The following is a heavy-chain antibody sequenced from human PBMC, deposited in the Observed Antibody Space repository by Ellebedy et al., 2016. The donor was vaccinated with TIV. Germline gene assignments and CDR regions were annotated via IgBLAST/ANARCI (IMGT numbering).Heavy chain of an antibody. CDR1: GYDFVNYW. CDR2: IDPSDSFP. D-gene: IGHD2-21*02. V-gene: IGHV5-10-1*01. J-gene: IGHJ4*02. Sequence: GESLKISCQTSGYDFVNYWVTWVRKMPGKGLEWMGQIDPSDSFPNYSPSFQGHVTMSVDKSFSTAYVQWSSLEASDTAIYYCARRGGGDYDDFWGQGTLVTVSS. CDR3: ARRGGGDYDDF.